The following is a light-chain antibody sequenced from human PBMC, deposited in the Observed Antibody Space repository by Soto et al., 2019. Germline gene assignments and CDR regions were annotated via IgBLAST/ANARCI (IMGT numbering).Light chain of an antibody. CDR1: QSFSSH. CDR3: QQRSNWPPVIT. CDR2: DAS. J-gene: IGKJ5*01. Sequence: EIVLTQSPATLSLSPGERATLSCRASQSFSSHLAWYQQKPGQAPRLLIYDASKRATGIPARFRGRGSGTDITLTISSLEPEDFAVYYYQQRSNWPPVITFGQGTRLEIK. V-gene: IGKV3-11*01.